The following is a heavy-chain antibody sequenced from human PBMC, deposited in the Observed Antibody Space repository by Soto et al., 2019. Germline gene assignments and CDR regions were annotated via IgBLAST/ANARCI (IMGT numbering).Heavy chain of an antibody. CDR3: AKDLTRQLAYWLDP. CDR1: GFSFTGYY. D-gene: IGHD6-6*01. CDR2: INAHSGGT. V-gene: IGHV1-2*02. Sequence: ASVKVSCKASGFSFTGYYIHCLRQAPGQGLEWMGWINAHSGGTEYAQRFQGRVTLTRDTSIATAYLTLTSLTSDDTALYYCAKDLTRQLAYWLDPWGQGTQVTVSS. J-gene: IGHJ5*02.